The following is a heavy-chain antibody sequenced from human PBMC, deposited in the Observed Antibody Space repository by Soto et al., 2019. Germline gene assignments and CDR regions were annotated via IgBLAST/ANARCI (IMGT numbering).Heavy chain of an antibody. D-gene: IGHD2-2*02. J-gene: IGHJ4*02. V-gene: IGHV4-31*03. CDR1: GGSISSGGYY. CDR2: IYYSGST. CDR3: ARYCSSTSCYKGFDY. Sequence: QVQLQESGPGLVKPSQTLSLTCTVSGGSISSGGYYWSWIRQHPGKGLEWIGYIYYSGSTYYNPSLKSRVTISADTSKNQFSLKLSSVTAADTAVYYCARYCSSTSCYKGFDYWGQGTLVTVSS.